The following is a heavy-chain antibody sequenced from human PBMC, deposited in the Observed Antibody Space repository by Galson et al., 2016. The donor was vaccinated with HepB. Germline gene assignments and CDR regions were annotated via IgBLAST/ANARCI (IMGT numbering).Heavy chain of an antibody. V-gene: IGHV3-11*01. CDR1: GFTFSDYY. Sequence: SLRLSCAASGFTFSDYYMSWIRQAPGKGLEWVSYISSSGSTLYFADSVKGRFTISRDNAKNSLYLHMNSLRAEDTAMYYCARGGFDMAGYYYYGVDVWGQGTTVTVSS. J-gene: IGHJ6*02. D-gene: IGHD5-12*01. CDR2: ISSSGSTL. CDR3: ARGGFDMAGYYYYGVDV.